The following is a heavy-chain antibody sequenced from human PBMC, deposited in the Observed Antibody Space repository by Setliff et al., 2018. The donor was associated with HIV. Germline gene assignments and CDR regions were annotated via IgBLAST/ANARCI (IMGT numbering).Heavy chain of an antibody. D-gene: IGHD3-3*01. CDR2: INHSGST. V-gene: IGHV4-34*01. CDR3: ARGITIFGVVIMGYYYYMDV. J-gene: IGHJ6*03. CDR1: GGSFSGYY. Sequence: SETLSLTCAVYGGSFSGYYWSWIRQPPGKGLEWIGEINHSGSTNYNPSLKSRVTISVDTSKNQFSLKVNSVTAADTAVYYCARGITIFGVVIMGYYYYMDVWGKGTTVTVSS.